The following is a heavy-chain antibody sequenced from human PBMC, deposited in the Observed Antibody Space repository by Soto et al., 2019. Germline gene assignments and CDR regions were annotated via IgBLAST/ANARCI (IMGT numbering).Heavy chain of an antibody. CDR2: IYYSGST. CDR3: ARDSSSGTNWFDP. J-gene: IGHJ5*02. D-gene: IGHD1-1*01. Sequence: QVQLQESGPGLVKPSQTLSLTCSVSGGSISSGDYYRSWIRQPPGKGLEWIGYIYYSGSTYYNPSLKSRVTISVDTSKNQFSLKLSSVTAADTAVYYCARDSSSGTNWFDPWGQGTLVTVSS. CDR1: GGSISSGDYY. V-gene: IGHV4-30-4*01.